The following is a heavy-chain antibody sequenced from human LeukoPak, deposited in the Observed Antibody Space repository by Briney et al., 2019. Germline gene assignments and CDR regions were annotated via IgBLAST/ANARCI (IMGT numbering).Heavy chain of an antibody. CDR2: ISDNGANV. D-gene: IGHD3-10*01. J-gene: IGHJ4*02. Sequence: GRSLRLSCAASGFTFDGHAMHWVRHTPGKGREWVSGISDNGANVAYADSVKGRFTISRDNGKKYLYLQMSNLRPEDTALYYCTKGSGSWVDHWGQGTLVTVSS. CDR3: TKGSGSWVDH. CDR1: GFTFDGHA. V-gene: IGHV3-9*01.